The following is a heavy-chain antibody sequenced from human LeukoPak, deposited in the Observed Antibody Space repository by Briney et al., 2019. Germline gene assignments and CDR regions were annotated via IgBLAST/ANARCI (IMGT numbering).Heavy chain of an antibody. Sequence: PGGSLRLSCAASGFTFSSYAMSWVRQAPGKGLEWVSAISGSGGSTYYADSVKGRFTISRDNSKNTLYLQMNSLKTEDTAVYYCTTDLRGWYYYGSGFKTFDYWGQGTLVTVSS. CDR3: TTDLRGWYYYGSGFKTFDY. D-gene: IGHD3-10*01. CDR2: ISGSGGST. CDR1: GFTFSSYA. V-gene: IGHV3-23*01. J-gene: IGHJ4*02.